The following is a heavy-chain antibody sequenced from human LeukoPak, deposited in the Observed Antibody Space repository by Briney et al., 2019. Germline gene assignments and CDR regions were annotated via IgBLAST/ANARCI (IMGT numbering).Heavy chain of an antibody. D-gene: IGHD6-6*01. Sequence: PGGSLRLSCAASGFTFSTYWMNWVRQAPGKGLEWVSYITTSRSIIYYADSVKGRFTISRDNAKNSLYLQMNSLRVEDTAVYYCAREGQLVQDALDIWGQGTKVTVSA. V-gene: IGHV3-48*01. CDR2: ITTSRSII. CDR3: AREGQLVQDALDI. J-gene: IGHJ3*02. CDR1: GFTFSTYW.